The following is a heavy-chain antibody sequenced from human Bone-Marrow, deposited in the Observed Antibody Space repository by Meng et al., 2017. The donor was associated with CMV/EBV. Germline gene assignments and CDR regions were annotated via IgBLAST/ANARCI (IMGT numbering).Heavy chain of an antibody. D-gene: IGHD6-13*01. CDR2: INPSGGST. J-gene: IGHJ5*02. CDR3: ARDHYSSSWYSNWFDP. Sequence: VKVSCKASGYTFTSYYMHWVRQAPGQGLEWMGIINPSGGSTSYAQKFQGRVTMTRDTSTSTVYMELSSLRSEDTAVYYCARDHYSSSWYSNWFDPWGQGTLVTVSS. V-gene: IGHV1-46*01. CDR1: GYTFTSYY.